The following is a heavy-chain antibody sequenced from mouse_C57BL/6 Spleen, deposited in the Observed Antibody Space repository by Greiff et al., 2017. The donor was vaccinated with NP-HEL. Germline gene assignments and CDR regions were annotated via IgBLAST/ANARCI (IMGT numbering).Heavy chain of an antibody. CDR1: GYTFTSYW. CDR2: IDPSDSYT. J-gene: IGHJ2*01. V-gene: IGHV1-69*01. CDR3: ARDDYYGSRGFDY. D-gene: IGHD1-1*01. Sequence: QVQLQQSGAELVMPGASVKLSCKASGYTFTSYWMHWVKQRPGQGLEWIGEIDPSDSYTNYNQKFKGKSTLTVDKSSSTAYMQLSSLTSEDSAVYYCARDDYYGSRGFDYWGQGTTLTVSS.